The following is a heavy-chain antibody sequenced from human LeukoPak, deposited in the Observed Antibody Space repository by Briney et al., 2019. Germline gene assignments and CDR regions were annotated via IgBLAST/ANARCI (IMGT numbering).Heavy chain of an antibody. Sequence: ASVKVSCKTSGYTFTSYGISWVRQAPGQGLEWMGWISAYNGNTNYAQKFQGRVTMTTDTSTSTAYMELRSLRSDDTAVYCCARGFYSSGYYYDDYWGHGTLVTVSS. CDR3: ARGFYSSGYYYDDY. V-gene: IGHV1-18*01. D-gene: IGHD3-22*01. J-gene: IGHJ4*01. CDR1: GYTFTSYG. CDR2: ISAYNGNT.